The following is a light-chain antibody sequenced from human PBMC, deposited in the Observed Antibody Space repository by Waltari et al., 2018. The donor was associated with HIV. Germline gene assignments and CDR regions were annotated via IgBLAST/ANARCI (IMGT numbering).Light chain of an antibody. V-gene: IGLV2-8*01. CDR3: SSYGDSLRVL. Sequence: QSALTQPPSVSGSLGQSVTISCTGSSSDIGAYDSVSWFHQHPRSAPKLLLYEVTRRPSTVSDRFSGSRSGSTAFLTVAGLQPDDEATYFCSSYGDSLRVLFGGGTNVTVL. CDR2: EVT. CDR1: SSDIGAYDS. J-gene: IGLJ3*02.